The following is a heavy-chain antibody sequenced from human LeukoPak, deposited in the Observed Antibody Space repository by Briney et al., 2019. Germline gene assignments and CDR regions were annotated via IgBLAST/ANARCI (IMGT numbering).Heavy chain of an antibody. CDR3: ARDHNYAFDY. J-gene: IGHJ4*02. CDR2: ISSISGTI. D-gene: IGHD5-18*01. CDR1: GFTFSSYS. Sequence: GGSLRLSCAASGFTFSSYSMNWVRQAPGKGLEWVSYISSISGTINYAGSVKGRFTISGDNARNSLFLQMNSLRAEDTAVYYCARDHNYAFDYWGQGTLVTVSS. V-gene: IGHV3-48*01.